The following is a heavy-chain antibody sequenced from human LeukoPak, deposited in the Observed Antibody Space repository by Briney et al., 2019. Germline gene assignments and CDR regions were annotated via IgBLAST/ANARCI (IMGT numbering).Heavy chain of an antibody. V-gene: IGHV3-30-3*01. J-gene: IGHJ4*02. CDR2: ISYDGSNK. CDR1: GFTFSSYA. D-gene: IGHD6-13*01. CDR3: ARGTAAGNLPDY. Sequence: GGSLRLSCAASGFTFSSYAMHWVRQAPGKGLEWVAVISYDGSNKYYADSVKGRFTISRDISKNTLYLQMNSLRAEDTAVYYCARGTAAGNLPDYWGQGTLVTVSS.